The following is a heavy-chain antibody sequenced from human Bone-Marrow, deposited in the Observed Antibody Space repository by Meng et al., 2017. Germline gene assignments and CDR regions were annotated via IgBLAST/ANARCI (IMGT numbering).Heavy chain of an antibody. V-gene: IGHV3-30*01. CDR3: SCGLVGATGGDY. D-gene: IGHD1-26*01. J-gene: IGHJ4*02. CDR1: GFTFSSYA. Sequence: GESLKISCAASGFTFSSYAMHWVRQAPGKGLEWVAVISYDGSNKYYADSVKGRFTISRDNSKNTLYLQMNSLGAEDTAVYYCSCGLVGATGGDYWGQGTMVTVSS. CDR2: ISYDGSNK.